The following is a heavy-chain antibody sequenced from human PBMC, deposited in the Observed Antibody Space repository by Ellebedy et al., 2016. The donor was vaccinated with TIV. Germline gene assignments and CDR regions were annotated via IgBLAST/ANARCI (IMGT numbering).Heavy chain of an antibody. CDR1: GLTFSRYW. CDR2: IKQDGSDK. CDR3: ARGSGYCSSTSCSGETD. V-gene: IGHV3-7*03. J-gene: IGHJ4*02. D-gene: IGHD2-2*01. Sequence: GESLKISCVDSGLTFSRYWMSWVRQTPGRGLEWVANIKQDGSDKNYVDSVKGRFTISRDNAKNSLYLQINSLSADDTAVYYCARGSGYCSSTSCSGETDWGQGTPVTVSS.